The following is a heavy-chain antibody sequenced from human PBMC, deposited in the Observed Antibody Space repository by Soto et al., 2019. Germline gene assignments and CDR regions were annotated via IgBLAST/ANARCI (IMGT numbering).Heavy chain of an antibody. V-gene: IGHV3-74*01. D-gene: IGHD3-22*01. CDR3: VRLGGEYDSSS. J-gene: IGHJ5*02. Sequence: GGSLRLSCAASGLTFSRYWMHWVRQAPGKGLVWVSRINTDGSTTTYADSVKGRFTISRDNAKNTLFLQMNSLRAEDTALYYCVRLGGEYDSSSWGQGTLVTVSS. CDR1: GLTFSRYW. CDR2: INTDGSTT.